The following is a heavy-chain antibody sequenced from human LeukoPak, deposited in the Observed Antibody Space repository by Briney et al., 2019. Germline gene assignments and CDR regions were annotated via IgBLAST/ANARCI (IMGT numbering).Heavy chain of an antibody. V-gene: IGHV3-53*01. CDR1: GFTVSSNY. Sequence: GGSLRLSCAASGFTVSSNYMNWVRQAPGKGLEWVSVIYSGGSTYYADSVKGRFTISRDNSKSTLYLQMNSLRAEDTAVYYCARGRSRQYYYDSSGYLYYYGMDVWGQGTTVTVSS. D-gene: IGHD3-22*01. J-gene: IGHJ6*02. CDR2: IYSGGST. CDR3: ARGRSRQYYYDSSGYLYYYGMDV.